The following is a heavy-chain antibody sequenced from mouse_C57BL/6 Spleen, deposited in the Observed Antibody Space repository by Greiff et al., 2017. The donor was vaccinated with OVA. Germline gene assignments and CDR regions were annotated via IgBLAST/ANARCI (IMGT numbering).Heavy chain of an antibody. CDR1: GFTFSSYA. CDR2: ISSGGDYI. J-gene: IGHJ2*01. V-gene: IGHV5-9-1*02. Sequence: EVKLVESGEGLVKPGGSLKLSCAASGFTFSSYAMSWVRQTPEKRLEWVAYISSGGDYIYYADTVKGRFTISRDNARNTLYLQMSSLKSEDTAMYYGTSAYGKGFYYFDYWGQGTTLTVSS. CDR3: TSAYGKGFYYFDY. D-gene: IGHD2-10*02.